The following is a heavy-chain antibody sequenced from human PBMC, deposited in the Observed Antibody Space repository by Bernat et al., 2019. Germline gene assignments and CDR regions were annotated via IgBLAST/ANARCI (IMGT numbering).Heavy chain of an antibody. CDR1: GFTFSSYA. Sequence: EVQLLESGGGLVQPGGSLRLSCAASGFTFSSYAMSWVRQAPGQGLEWVSAISGSGGSTYYADSVKGRFTISRDNSKNTLYLQMNSLRAEDTAVYYCAKDPVYDYSSYVGDYWGQGTLVTVSS. CDR2: ISGSGGST. CDR3: AKDPVYDYSSYVGDY. J-gene: IGHJ4*02. V-gene: IGHV3-23*01. D-gene: IGHD4-11*01.